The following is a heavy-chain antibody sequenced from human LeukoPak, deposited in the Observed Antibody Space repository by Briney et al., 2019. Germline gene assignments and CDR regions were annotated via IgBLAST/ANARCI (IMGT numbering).Heavy chain of an antibody. D-gene: IGHD6-19*01. CDR2: IKQDGSEK. CDR1: GFTFSNYW. V-gene: IGHV3-7*01. Sequence: GGSLRLSCAASGFTFSNYWMSWVRQAPGKGLEWVATIKQDGSEKYYVDSVTGRFTIYRDNAKNSLYLQMSSLRAEDTAVYYCARDSSTGWPYYYYCMDVWGKGTTVTVSS. J-gene: IGHJ6*03. CDR3: ARDSSTGWPYYYYCMDV.